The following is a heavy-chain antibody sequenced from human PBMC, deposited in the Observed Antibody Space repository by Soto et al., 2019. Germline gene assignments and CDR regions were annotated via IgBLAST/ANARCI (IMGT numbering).Heavy chain of an antibody. CDR1: GFTVSSNY. CDR3: ARDRSGPGGFDY. D-gene: IGHD6-19*01. CDR2: IYSGGST. Sequence: EVQLVESGGGLSQPGGSLRLSCAASGFTVSSNYMSWVRQAPGKGLAWVSVIYSGGSTYYADSVKDRFTISRDNSKNKLYLQMNSLRAEDTAVYYCARDRSGPGGFDYWGQGTLVTVSS. V-gene: IGHV3-53*01. J-gene: IGHJ4*02.